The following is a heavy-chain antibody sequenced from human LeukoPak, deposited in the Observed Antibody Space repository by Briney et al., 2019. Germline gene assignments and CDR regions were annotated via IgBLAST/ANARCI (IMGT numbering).Heavy chain of an antibody. CDR2: INPNSGGT. CDR1: GYTFTGYY. D-gene: IGHD3-22*01. CDR3: ARAYDSSGYYYGY. V-gene: IGHV1-2*02. Sequence: ASVKVSCKASGYTFTGYYMHWVRQAPGQGLEWMGWINPNSGGTNYAQKFQGRVTMTRGTSISTAYMELSRLRSDDTAVYYCARAYDSSGYYYGYWGQGTLVTVSS. J-gene: IGHJ4*02.